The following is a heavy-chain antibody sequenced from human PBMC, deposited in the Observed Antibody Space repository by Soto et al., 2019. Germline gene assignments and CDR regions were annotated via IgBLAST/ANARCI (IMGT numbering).Heavy chain of an antibody. J-gene: IGHJ4*02. CDR2: ISAYNGNT. CDR1: GYTFASYA. CDR3: ARDHPPPDY. V-gene: IGHV1-18*01. Sequence: QVQLVPSGAEVKKPAASVKVSCKTSGYTFASYAISWMRQAPGQGLEWMGWISAYNGNTNDAQKLQGRVTMTTDTSTSTAYMELRSLRSYDTAVYYCARDHPPPDYWGQGTQVTVS.